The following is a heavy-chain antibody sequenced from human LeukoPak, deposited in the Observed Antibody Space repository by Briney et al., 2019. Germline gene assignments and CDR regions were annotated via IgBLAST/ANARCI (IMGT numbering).Heavy chain of an antibody. CDR3: AKDGYSGSYYHFDY. CDR1: GLTFSSYS. D-gene: IGHD1-26*01. Sequence: GGSLRLSCAASGLTFSSYSMSWVRQAPGKGLEWVSAISGSGGSTYYADSVKGRFTISRDNSKNTLYLQMNSLRAEDTAVYYCAKDGYSGSYYHFDYWGQGTLVTVSS. J-gene: IGHJ4*02. CDR2: ISGSGGST. V-gene: IGHV3-23*01.